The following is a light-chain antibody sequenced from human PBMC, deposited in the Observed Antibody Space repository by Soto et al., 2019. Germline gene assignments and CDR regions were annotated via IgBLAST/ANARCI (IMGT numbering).Light chain of an antibody. Sequence: QSVLTQPPSVSGAPGQRVTISCTGSSSNIGAGYDVHWYQQLPGTAPKLLIYANSIRPSGVPDRFSGSKSGTSASLAITGLQAEDEADYYCQSYDSSLSGSNYVFGTGTKVTV. CDR1: SSNIGAGYD. V-gene: IGLV1-40*01. J-gene: IGLJ1*01. CDR2: ANS. CDR3: QSYDSSLSGSNYV.